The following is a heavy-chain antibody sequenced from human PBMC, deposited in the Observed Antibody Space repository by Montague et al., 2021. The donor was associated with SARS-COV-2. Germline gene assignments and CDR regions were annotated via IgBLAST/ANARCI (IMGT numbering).Heavy chain of an antibody. CDR3: ARLTGSRVYYYHYGLDV. Sequence: SETLSLTCTVSGDSIRESHWSWIRQPPGKGLEWIGYIDNSESTNHNPALESRVTLTVSASNNQFYLTLRSVTAADTAVYYCARLTGSRVYYYHYGLDVWGQGTTVTVSS. V-gene: IGHV4-4*09. D-gene: IGHD1-20*01. J-gene: IGHJ6*02. CDR2: IDNSEST. CDR1: GDSIRESH.